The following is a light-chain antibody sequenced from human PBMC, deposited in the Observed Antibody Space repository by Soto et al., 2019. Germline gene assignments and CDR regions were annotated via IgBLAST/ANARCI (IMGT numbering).Light chain of an antibody. Sequence: EIVMTQSPATLSGSPGERVTLSCRASQSVSTNVAWYQQKPGQAPRLLLYGASTRATGLPARFSGSGSGTEFTLTISRLEPEDFAVYYCQQYGSSPPITFGQGTRLEIK. V-gene: IGKV3-15*01. CDR2: GAS. J-gene: IGKJ5*01. CDR1: QSVSTN. CDR3: QQYGSSPPIT.